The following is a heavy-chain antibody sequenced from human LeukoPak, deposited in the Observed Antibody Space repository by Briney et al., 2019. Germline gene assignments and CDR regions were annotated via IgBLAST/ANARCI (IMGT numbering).Heavy chain of an antibody. J-gene: IGHJ4*02. CDR3: TRGPWLIDY. V-gene: IGHV3-9*01. Sequence: GRSLRLSCAGSGFTFDDWAMHWVRQAPGKGLEWVAGISWNSGTIGYADSVGGRFTISRDNARRSLYLQMNSLRADDTALYYCTRGPWLIDYWGQGTQVTVSS. CDR2: ISWNSGTI. CDR1: GFTFDDWA. D-gene: IGHD6-19*01.